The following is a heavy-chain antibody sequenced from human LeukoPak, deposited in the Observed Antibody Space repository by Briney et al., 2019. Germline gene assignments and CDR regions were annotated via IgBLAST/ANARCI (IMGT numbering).Heavy chain of an antibody. D-gene: IGHD2-2*02. Sequence: ASVKVSCKASGYTFTGYYMHWVRQAPGQGLEWMGWINPNSVGTNYAQKFQGRVTMTRDTSISTAYMELSRLRSDDTAVYYCAREDTTCSSTSCYTRWFDPWGQGTLVTVSS. CDR1: GYTFTGYY. CDR2: INPNSVGT. V-gene: IGHV1-2*02. CDR3: AREDTTCSSTSCYTRWFDP. J-gene: IGHJ5*02.